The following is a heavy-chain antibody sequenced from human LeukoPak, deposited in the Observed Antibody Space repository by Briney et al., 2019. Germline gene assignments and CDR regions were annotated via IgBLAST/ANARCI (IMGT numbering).Heavy chain of an antibody. CDR2: ISAYDGNT. D-gene: IGHD6-13*01. V-gene: IGHV1-18*01. CDR1: GYTFTSYG. CDR3: ARESIEAAAAGSGNWFYP. Sequence: ASVKVSCKASGYTFTSYGISWVRQAPGQGLEWMGWISAYDGNTNYAQKLQGRVTMTTDTSTSTAYMELRSLRSDDTAVYNCARESIEAAAAGSGNWFYPWGQGTLVTVSS. J-gene: IGHJ5*02.